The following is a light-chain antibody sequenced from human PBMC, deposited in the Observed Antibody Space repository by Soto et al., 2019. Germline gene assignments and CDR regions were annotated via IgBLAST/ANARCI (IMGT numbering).Light chain of an antibody. CDR2: AAS. CDR1: QSINNRY. J-gene: IGKJ3*01. V-gene: IGKV3-20*01. CDR3: QQFGSSPGFT. Sequence: EIVLTQSPGTLSLSPGERATLSCRASQSINNRYLAGYQQKPGQAPRLLIYAASSRATGIPDRFSGSGCGTDFTLTISRLEPEDFAVYYCQQFGSSPGFTFGPGTKVDIK.